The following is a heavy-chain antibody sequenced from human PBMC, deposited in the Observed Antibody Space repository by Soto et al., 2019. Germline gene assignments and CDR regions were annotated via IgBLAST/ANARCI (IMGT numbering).Heavy chain of an antibody. J-gene: IGHJ4*02. Sequence: EVQLVESGGGLVQPGGSLKLSCAVSGFTSSSHAMNWVRQAPGKGLEWVAYIHGTRSIIYYADSVKGRFTISRDNAKNSLYLQMDSLRDEDTALYYCARDARNADYDYWGQGTLVTVSS. CDR3: ARDARNADYDY. CDR1: GFTSSSHA. CDR2: IHGTRSII. D-gene: IGHD3-16*01. V-gene: IGHV3-48*02.